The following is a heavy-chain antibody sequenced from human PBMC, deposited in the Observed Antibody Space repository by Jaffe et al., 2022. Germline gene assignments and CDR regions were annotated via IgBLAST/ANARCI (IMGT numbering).Heavy chain of an antibody. D-gene: IGHD3-10*01. CDR2: IKTKSDGETT. CDR3: TTFLFNTYFDDVFPDY. J-gene: IGHJ4*02. V-gene: IGHV3-15*01. Sequence: EVRLVESGGGLVKPGGSLRLSCATSGFTFNNAWMSWVRQAPGKGLEWVGRIKTKSDGETTDYAAPVKGRFTLSRDDSKNTLFLQMNSLKPEDTAVYYCTTFLFNTYFDDVFPDYWGPGTLVTVSS. CDR1: GFTFNNAW.